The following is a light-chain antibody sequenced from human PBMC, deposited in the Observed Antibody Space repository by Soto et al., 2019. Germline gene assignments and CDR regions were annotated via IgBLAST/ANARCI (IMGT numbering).Light chain of an antibody. CDR1: SSNMGTNT. J-gene: IGLJ2*01. CDR2: SDN. V-gene: IGLV1-44*01. CDR3: EAWDGSMNHIL. Sequence: QSVLTQPPSASGTPGQRVTISCSGSSSNMGTNTVNWYQQIPRAAPKLLIYSDNQRPSGVPDRFSGSKSGTSASLAITGLQSEDEADYYCEAWDGSMNHILFGGGTKVTVL.